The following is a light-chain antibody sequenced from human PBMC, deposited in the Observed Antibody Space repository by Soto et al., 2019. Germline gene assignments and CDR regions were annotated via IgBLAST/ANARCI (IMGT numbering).Light chain of an antibody. Sequence: QSALTQPASVSGSPGQSITISCTGTSSDVGGYNYVSWYQQHPGKAPKLMIYEVSNRPSGVSNRFSGSKSGITASLTISGLQADDEADYYCSSYTSSSPVVFGGGTKLTVL. CDR3: SSYTSSSPVV. CDR1: SSDVGGYNY. CDR2: EVS. V-gene: IGLV2-14*01. J-gene: IGLJ2*01.